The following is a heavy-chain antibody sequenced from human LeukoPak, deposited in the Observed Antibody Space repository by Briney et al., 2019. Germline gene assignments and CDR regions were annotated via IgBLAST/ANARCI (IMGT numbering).Heavy chain of an antibody. CDR3: ARASGTTGHYYYYGMDV. D-gene: IGHD1-1*01. V-gene: IGHV3-33*08. Sequence: GGSLRLSCAASGFTFSSYEMNWVRQAPGKGLEWVAVIWYDGSNKYYADSVKGRFTISRDNSENTVYLLMNSLRAEDTAVYYCARASGTTGHYYYYGMDVWGQGTTVTVSS. CDR1: GFTFSSYE. J-gene: IGHJ6*02. CDR2: IWYDGSNK.